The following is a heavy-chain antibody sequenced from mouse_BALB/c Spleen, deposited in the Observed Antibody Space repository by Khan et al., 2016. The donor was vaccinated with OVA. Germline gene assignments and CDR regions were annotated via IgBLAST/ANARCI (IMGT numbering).Heavy chain of an antibody. CDR2: INTYTGEP. J-gene: IGHJ1*01. Sequence: QIQLVQSGPELKKPGETVKISCKASGYTFTSYGMNWVKQAPGKGLKWMGWINTYTGEPTYADDFKGRFAFSLETSASTAYLQINNLKNEDTAAXFCARKNYSDDRYFDVWGAGTTVTVSS. D-gene: IGHD2-12*01. CDR3: ARKNYSDDRYFDV. V-gene: IGHV9-3-1*01. CDR1: GYTFTSYG.